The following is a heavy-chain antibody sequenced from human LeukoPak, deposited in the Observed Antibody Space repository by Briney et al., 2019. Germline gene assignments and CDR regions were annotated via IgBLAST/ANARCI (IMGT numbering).Heavy chain of an antibody. Sequence: GVSLRLSCAASGFTFSSYAMSWVRQAPGKGLEWVSAISGSGGSTYYADSVKGRFTISRDNSKNTLYLQMNSLRAEDTAVYYCAKAISVTTSGDAFDIWGQGTMVTVSS. V-gene: IGHV3-23*01. CDR1: GFTFSSYA. J-gene: IGHJ3*02. CDR3: AKAISVTTSGDAFDI. CDR2: ISGSGGST. D-gene: IGHD4-17*01.